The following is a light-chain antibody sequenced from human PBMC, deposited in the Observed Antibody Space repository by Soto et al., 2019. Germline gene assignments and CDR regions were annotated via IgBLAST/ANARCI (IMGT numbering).Light chain of an antibody. J-gene: IGKJ4*01. CDR2: KAS. CDR3: QQYNSYSPLA. V-gene: IGKV1-5*03. Sequence: DIQMPQSPSSLSASVGDRVTITCRVSQSISSYLNWYQQKPGKAPNLLIYKASRLETGVPSRFRGSGSGTEFTLTINFLQPDDFATYYCQQYNSYSPLAFGGGTKVDIK. CDR1: QSISSY.